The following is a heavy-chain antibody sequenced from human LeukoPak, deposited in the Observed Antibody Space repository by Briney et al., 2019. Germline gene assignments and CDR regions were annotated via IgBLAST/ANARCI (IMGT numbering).Heavy chain of an antibody. J-gene: IGHJ4*02. CDR1: GGSITSNY. Sequence: SETLSLTCTVSGGSITSNYWSWIRQPPGKGLEWIGYVHYSGSTSDNPSLKSRVTISVDRSKNQFSLKLSSVTAADTAVYYCASLDHYYDSSGYLVWGQGTLVTVSS. V-gene: IGHV4-59*12. CDR3: ASLDHYYDSSGYLV. CDR2: VHYSGST. D-gene: IGHD3-22*01.